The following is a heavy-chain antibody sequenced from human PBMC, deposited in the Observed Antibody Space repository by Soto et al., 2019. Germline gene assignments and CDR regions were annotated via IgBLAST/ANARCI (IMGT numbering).Heavy chain of an antibody. J-gene: IGHJ4*02. CDR2: MGPKSGDT. Sequence: QVQLVQSGAEVKKPGASVKVSCKGSGYTFTSNDINWVRQATGQGFEWMGWMGPKSGDTGYSQKFQGRVTMTRDTARSTADMELSSLSSQDTAVYYCAGGPHSWGFAFWGQGSLVTVS. V-gene: IGHV1-8*01. CDR3: AGGPHSWGFAF. CDR1: GYTFTSND. D-gene: IGHD2-15*01.